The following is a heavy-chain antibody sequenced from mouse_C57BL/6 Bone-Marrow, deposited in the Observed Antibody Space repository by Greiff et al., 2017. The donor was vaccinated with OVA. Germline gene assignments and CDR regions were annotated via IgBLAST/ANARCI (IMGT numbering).Heavy chain of an antibody. CDR2: IHPNSGST. CDR3: VYSNPEFSY. CDR1: GYTFTSYW. V-gene: IGHV1-64*01. Sequence: QVQLQQPGAELVKPGASVKLSCKASGYTFTSYWMHWVKQRPGQGLEWIGMIHPNSGSTNYNETFKSKATLTVDKSSSHVYMQLSSLTSEDSAVYYCVYSNPEFSYCGQGTLVTVSA. J-gene: IGHJ3*01. D-gene: IGHD2-5*01.